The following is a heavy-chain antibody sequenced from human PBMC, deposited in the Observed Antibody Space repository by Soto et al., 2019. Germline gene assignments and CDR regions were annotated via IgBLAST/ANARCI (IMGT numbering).Heavy chain of an antibody. Sequence: PSETLSLTCTDSGGSINSYYWSWIRQPPGKGLEWIGYIYYSGSTNYNPSLKSRVTISVDTSKNQFSLKLSSVTAADTAVYYCAREYDYGGVNWFDPWGQGTLVTVSS. CDR1: GGSINSYY. CDR3: AREYDYGGVNWFDP. J-gene: IGHJ5*02. CDR2: IYYSGST. V-gene: IGHV4-59*01. D-gene: IGHD4-17*01.